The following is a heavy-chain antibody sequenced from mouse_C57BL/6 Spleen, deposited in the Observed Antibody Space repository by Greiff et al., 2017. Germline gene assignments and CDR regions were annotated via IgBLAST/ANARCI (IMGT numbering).Heavy chain of an antibody. D-gene: IGHD1-1*01. CDR1: GYTFTSYW. Sequence: QVQLQQPGAELVKPGASVKLSCKASGYTFTSYWMQWVKQRPGQGLEWIGEIDPSDCYTNYNQKFKGKATLTVDTSSSTAYMQISSLKSEDSAVYYCARSLGSTYYAMDYWGQGTSVTVSS. V-gene: IGHV1-50*01. CDR2: IDPSDCYT. J-gene: IGHJ4*01. CDR3: ARSLGSTYYAMDY.